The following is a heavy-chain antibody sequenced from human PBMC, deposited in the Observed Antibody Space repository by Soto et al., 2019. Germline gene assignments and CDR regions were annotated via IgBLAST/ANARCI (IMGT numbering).Heavy chain of an antibody. D-gene: IGHD3-3*01. J-gene: IGHJ4*02. CDR1: GFTFSSYA. CDR3: ARAPTYDFWSGYIDY. Sequence: GGSLRLSCAASGFTFSSYAMHWVRQAPGKGLEWVAVISYDGSNKYYADSVKDRFTISRDNSKNTLYLQMNSLRAEDMSVYYCARAPTYDFWSGYIDYWGQGTLVTVSS. CDR2: ISYDGSNK. V-gene: IGHV3-30-3*01.